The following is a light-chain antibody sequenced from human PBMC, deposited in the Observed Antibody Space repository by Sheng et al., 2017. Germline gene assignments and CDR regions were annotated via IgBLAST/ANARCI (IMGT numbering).Light chain of an antibody. Sequence: EIVLTQSPATLSLSPGERATLSCRASQSVSDYLAWYQQKPGQPPRLLIYDASNRAAGIPARFSGTGSGTDFTLTISSLQSEDFAVYYCQQYVDWPLTFGGGTKVEIK. CDR3: QQYVDWPLT. CDR2: DAS. J-gene: IGKJ4*01. V-gene: IGKV3-11*01. CDR1: QSVSDY.